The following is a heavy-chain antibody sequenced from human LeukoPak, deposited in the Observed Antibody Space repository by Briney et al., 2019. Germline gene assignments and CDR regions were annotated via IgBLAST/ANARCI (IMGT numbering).Heavy chain of an antibody. CDR2: IYYSGST. D-gene: IGHD6-13*01. V-gene: IGHV4-31*03. Sequence: SETLSLTCTVSGGSISSGGYYWSWIRQHPGKGLEWIGYIYYSGSTYYNPSLKSRVTISVDTSKNQFSLKLSSVTAADTAVYFCARQAAVGSEPKFDPWGQGTLVTVSS. CDR3: ARQAAVGSEPKFDP. CDR1: GGSISSGGYY. J-gene: IGHJ5*02.